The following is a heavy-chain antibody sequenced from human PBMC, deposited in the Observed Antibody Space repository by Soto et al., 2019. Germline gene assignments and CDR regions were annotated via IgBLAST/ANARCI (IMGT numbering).Heavy chain of an antibody. V-gene: IGHV1-18*01. D-gene: IGHD2-15*01. J-gene: IGHJ5*02. CDR3: ARDRSDIVVVVAVTDWFDP. CDR1: GYTFTSYG. Sequence: QVPLVQSGAEVKKPGASVKVSCKASGYTFTSYGISWVRQAPGQGLEWMGWISAYNGNTNYAQKLQGRVTMTTDTSTSTAYMELRSLRSDDTAVYYCARDRSDIVVVVAVTDWFDPWGQGTLVTVSS. CDR2: ISAYNGNT.